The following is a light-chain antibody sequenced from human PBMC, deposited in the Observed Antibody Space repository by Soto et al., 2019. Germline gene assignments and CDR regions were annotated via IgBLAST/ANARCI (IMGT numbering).Light chain of an antibody. CDR1: QSVSSSY. J-gene: IGKJ1*01. CDR2: GAS. V-gene: IGKV3-20*01. Sequence: LTQSPSSLSASVGDRVTITCRASQSVSSSYLAWYQQKPGQAPRLLIYGASRRATGIPDRFTGSGSGTDFTLTINRVEPEDFAVYFCQQYAGSPRTFGQGTTGDNK. CDR3: QQYAGSPRT.